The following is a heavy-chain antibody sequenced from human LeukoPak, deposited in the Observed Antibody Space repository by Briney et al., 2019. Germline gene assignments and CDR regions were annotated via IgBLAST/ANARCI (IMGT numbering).Heavy chain of an antibody. J-gene: IGHJ4*02. D-gene: IGHD2-2*03. CDR1: GGSISSTYSY. CDR3: ASRDGGYCSSTSCYALDY. V-gene: IGHV4-39*01. Sequence: SETLSLTCTVSGGSISSTYSYWGWIRQPPGRELEWIGSFYYTGSTYYNPSLKSRVTISVDTSKNQFSLKLSSVTAADTAVYYCASRDGGYCSSTSCYALDYWGQGTLVTVSS. CDR2: FYYTGST.